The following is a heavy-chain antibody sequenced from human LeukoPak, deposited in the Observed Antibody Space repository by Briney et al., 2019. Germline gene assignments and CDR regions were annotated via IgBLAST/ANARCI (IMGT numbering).Heavy chain of an antibody. D-gene: IGHD5-18*01. CDR3: ARDRYSYGYDY. CDR1: GFTFTTYG. Sequence: GRSLRLSCAASGFTFTTYGLHWVRQAPGKGLEWVAAIASNGGSEYYADSVKGRFTISRDNPKNTLFLQMNSLRPDDTAVYYCARDRYSYGYDYWGQGTLVTVSS. CDR2: IASNGGSE. J-gene: IGHJ4*02. V-gene: IGHV3-30*03.